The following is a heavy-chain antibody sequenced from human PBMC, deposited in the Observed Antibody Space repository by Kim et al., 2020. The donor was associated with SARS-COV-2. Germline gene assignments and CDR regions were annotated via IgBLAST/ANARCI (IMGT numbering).Heavy chain of an antibody. V-gene: IGHV5-51*01. D-gene: IGHD4-4*01. CDR1: GSKVSTYW. Sequence: GESLKISCHTSGSKVSTYWIGWVRQMPGKGLELMGVIYPRESDVRYSQSFQGLVTISADGSGAFVQWNALKVSDTAFYYCATGPGVLTNYYFDFWGQGTLVTVSS. CDR3: ATGPGVLTNYYFDF. CDR2: IYPRESDV. J-gene: IGHJ4*02.